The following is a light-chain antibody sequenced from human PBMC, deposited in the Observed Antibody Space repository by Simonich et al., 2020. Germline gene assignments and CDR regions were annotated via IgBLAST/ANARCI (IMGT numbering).Light chain of an antibody. J-gene: IGLJ3*02. CDR2: DVS. CDR1: SSDVGGYNY. CDR3: CSYAGSYTWV. Sequence: QSALTQPRSVSGSPGQSVTISCTGTSSDVGGYNYVSLYQQHPGKAPQLMFYDVSKRPSGVPDRFSGSKSGNTASLTISGLQAEDEADYYCCSYAGSYTWVFGGGTKLTVL. V-gene: IGLV2-11*01.